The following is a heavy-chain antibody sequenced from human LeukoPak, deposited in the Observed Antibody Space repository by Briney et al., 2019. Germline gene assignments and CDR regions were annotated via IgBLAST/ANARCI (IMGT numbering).Heavy chain of an antibody. V-gene: IGHV3-48*03. Sequence: GGSLRLSCAASGFTFSSYEMNWVRQAPGKGLEWVPYISSSGSTIYYADSVKGRFTISRDNAKNSLYLQMNSLRAEDTAVYYCARDRYDYVWGRYPFDYWGQGTLVTVSS. CDR2: ISSSGSTI. CDR3: ARDRYDYVWGRYPFDY. J-gene: IGHJ4*02. CDR1: GFTFSSYE. D-gene: IGHD3-16*02.